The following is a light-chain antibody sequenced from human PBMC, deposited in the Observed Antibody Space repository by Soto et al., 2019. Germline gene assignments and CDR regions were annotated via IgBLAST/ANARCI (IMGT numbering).Light chain of an antibody. CDR1: SSDVGGYNY. V-gene: IGLV2-11*01. Sequence: QSALTQPRSVSGSPGQSVTISCTGTSSDVGGYNYVSWYQQHPGKAPKLMIYDVNKRPSGVPDRVSGSKSGNTASLTISGLRAEDEADYYCCSYAGSYTLFGGGTKVTVL. CDR2: DVN. CDR3: CSYAGSYTL. J-gene: IGLJ3*02.